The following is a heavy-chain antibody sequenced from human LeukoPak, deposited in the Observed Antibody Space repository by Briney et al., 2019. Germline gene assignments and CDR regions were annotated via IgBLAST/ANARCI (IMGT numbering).Heavy chain of an antibody. CDR1: GASLSSSHW. V-gene: IGHV4-4*02. Sequence: SGTLSLTCAVSGASLSSSHWWSWVRQAPGKGLEWSGEIYHSGSTNYNPSLKSRVTISVDKSKNQFSLKLSSVTAADTAVYYCARTYDTSGYYDAFDYWGQGTLVTVSS. CDR2: IYHSGST. CDR3: ARTYDTSGYYDAFDY. J-gene: IGHJ4*02. D-gene: IGHD3-22*01.